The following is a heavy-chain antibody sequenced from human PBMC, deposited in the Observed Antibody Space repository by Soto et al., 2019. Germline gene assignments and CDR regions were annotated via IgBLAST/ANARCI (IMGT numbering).Heavy chain of an antibody. D-gene: IGHD3-3*01. CDR3: ARERSITIFGVVTNWFDP. J-gene: IGHJ5*02. Sequence: SETLSLTCAVSGGSISSGGYSWSWIRQPPGKGLEWIGYIYHSGSTYYNPSLKSRVTISVDRSKNQFSLKLSSVTAADTAVYYCARERSITIFGVVTNWFDPWGQGTLVTVSS. V-gene: IGHV4-30-2*01. CDR1: GGSISSGGYS. CDR2: IYHSGST.